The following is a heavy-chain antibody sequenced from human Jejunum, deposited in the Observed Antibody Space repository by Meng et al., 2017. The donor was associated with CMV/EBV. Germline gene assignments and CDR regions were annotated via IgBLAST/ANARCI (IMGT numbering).Heavy chain of an antibody. CDR2: ITTIDGTA. D-gene: IGHD3-10*01. CDR1: GFAFSSCA. CDR3: ATQYGSGSYYKGDFEY. Sequence: GFAFSSCALRWVRQAPGKGLEWVSTITTIDGTAYYADSVRGRFTVSRDNSKNTVYLQMNSLRAEDTAVFYCATQYGSGSYYKGDFEYWGQGTLVTVSS. V-gene: IGHV3-23*01. J-gene: IGHJ4*02.